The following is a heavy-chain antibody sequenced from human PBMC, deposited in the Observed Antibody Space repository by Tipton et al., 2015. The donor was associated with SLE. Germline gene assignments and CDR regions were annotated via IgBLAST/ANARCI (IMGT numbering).Heavy chain of an antibody. J-gene: IGHJ5*02. CDR3: ARVGGIASP. CDR2: INHSGST. CDR1: GGSFSGYY. D-gene: IGHD6-13*01. Sequence: TLSLTCAVYGGSFSGYYWSWIRQPPGKGLEWIGEINHSGSTNYNPSLKSRVTISVDTSKNQFSLKLSSVTAADTAVYYCARVGGIASPWGQGTLVTVSS. V-gene: IGHV4-34*01.